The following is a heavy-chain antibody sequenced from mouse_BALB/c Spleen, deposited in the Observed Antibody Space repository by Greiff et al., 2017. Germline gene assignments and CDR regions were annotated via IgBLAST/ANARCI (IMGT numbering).Heavy chain of an antibody. CDR1: GYSITSDYA. CDR2: ISYSGST. Sequence: EVMLVESGPGLVKPSQSLSLTCTVTGYSITSDYAWNWIRQFPGNKLEWMGYISYSGSTSYNPSLKSRISITRDTSKNQFFLQLNSVTTEDTATYYCARWGYYGNWDAMDYWGQGTSVTVSS. D-gene: IGHD2-1*01. J-gene: IGHJ4*01. CDR3: ARWGYYGNWDAMDY. V-gene: IGHV3-2*02.